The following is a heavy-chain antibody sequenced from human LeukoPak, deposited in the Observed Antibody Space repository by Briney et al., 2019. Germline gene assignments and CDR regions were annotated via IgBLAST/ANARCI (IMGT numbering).Heavy chain of an antibody. J-gene: IGHJ4*02. Sequence: QPGGSLRLSCAASGFTFSSYSMNWVRQAPGKGLEWVSYISSSTSTIYYADSVKGRFTISRDNAKNSLYLQMNSLRAEDTAVYYCASQSTEIAAAGPFDYWGQGTLVTVSS. D-gene: IGHD6-13*01. CDR2: ISSSTSTI. V-gene: IGHV3-48*04. CDR1: GFTFSSYS. CDR3: ASQSTEIAAAGPFDY.